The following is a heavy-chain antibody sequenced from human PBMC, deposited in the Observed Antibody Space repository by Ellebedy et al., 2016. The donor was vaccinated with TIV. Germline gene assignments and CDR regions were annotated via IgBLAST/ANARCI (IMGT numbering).Heavy chain of an antibody. CDR1: GGSISTSSYY. CDR3: ARGKGNSNWVQTPFDY. J-gene: IGHJ4*02. Sequence: GSLRLXXTVSGGSISTSSYYWGWIRQPPGKGLEWIGSIYYSGNTYYNPSLKSRVTISVDTSKNQISLKLSSVTAADTAVYYCARGKGNSNWVQTPFDYWGQGTLVTVSS. D-gene: IGHD2/OR15-2a*01. V-gene: IGHV4-39*07. CDR2: IYYSGNT.